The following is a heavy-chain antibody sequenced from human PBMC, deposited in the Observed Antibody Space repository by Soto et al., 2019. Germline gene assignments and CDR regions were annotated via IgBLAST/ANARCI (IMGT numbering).Heavy chain of an antibody. V-gene: IGHV2-5*02. CDR2: IYWDEDK. D-gene: IGHD2-8*01. J-gene: IGHJ4*02. CDR1: GFSLSTTGVG. CDR3: AHMGYTNGYVDY. Sequence: QISLRESGPTLVKPTQTHTLTCSFSGFSLSTTGVGVGWIRQPPGKALEWLAVIYWDEDKSYSPSLKSRLTITKDTSKNQVVLTMTNMDPVDTATYYCAHMGYTNGYVDYWGQGTLVTVSS.